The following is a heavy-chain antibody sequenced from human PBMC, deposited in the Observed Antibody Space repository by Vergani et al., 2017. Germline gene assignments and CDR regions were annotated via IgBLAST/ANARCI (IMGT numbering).Heavy chain of an antibody. CDR3: AKGNDIVRGVASGFDP. Sequence: QVQLVESGGGVVQPGGSPRLSCAASGFTFSNYGMHWVRQAPGKGLEWVAFIQYDGSYKYYPDSVKGRFTISRDNSKNTLYLQMNSLRTEDTAVYYCAKGNDIVRGVASGFDPWGQGTLVTVSS. D-gene: IGHD3-10*01. CDR1: GFTFSNYG. CDR2: IQYDGSYK. J-gene: IGHJ5*02. V-gene: IGHV3-30*02.